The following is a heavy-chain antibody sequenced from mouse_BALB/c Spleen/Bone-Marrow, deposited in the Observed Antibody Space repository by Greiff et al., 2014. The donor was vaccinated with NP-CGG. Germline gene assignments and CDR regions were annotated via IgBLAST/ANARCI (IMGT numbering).Heavy chain of an antibody. Sequence: VQRVESGPELVKPGASVRISCKASGYTFTSYYIHWLKQRPGQGLEWIGWIYPGNVNTKYNEKFKGKATLTADKSSGTAYMQLSSLTSEDSAVYFCARSFYGRSMDYWGQGTSVTVSS. CDR1: GYTFTSYY. D-gene: IGHD1-1*01. CDR3: ARSFYGRSMDY. CDR2: IYPGNVNT. V-gene: IGHV1S56*01. J-gene: IGHJ4*01.